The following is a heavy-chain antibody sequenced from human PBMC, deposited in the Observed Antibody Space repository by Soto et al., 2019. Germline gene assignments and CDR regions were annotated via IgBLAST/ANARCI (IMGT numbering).Heavy chain of an antibody. J-gene: IGHJ6*02. CDR3: ARDLGDCSGGSCSYYYYGMDV. Sequence: GSLRLSCAASGFTFSDYYMSWIRQAPGKGLEWVSYISSSSSYTNYADSVKGRFTISRDNAKNSLYLQMNSLRAEDTAVYYCARDLGDCSGGSCSYYYYGMDVWGQGTTVAVSS. V-gene: IGHV3-11*06. CDR1: GFTFSDYY. D-gene: IGHD2-15*01. CDR2: ISSSSSYT.